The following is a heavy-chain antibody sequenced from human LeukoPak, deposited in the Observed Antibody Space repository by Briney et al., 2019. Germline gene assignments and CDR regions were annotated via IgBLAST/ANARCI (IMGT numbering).Heavy chain of an antibody. V-gene: IGHV3-30*04. CDR3: ARDPSGDYAVDY. CDR2: ISYDGSKN. Sequence: GGSLRLSCAASGFTFSSHAIHWVRQAPGKGLEWVAFISYDGSKNYYADSVKGRFTISRDNSRNTLYLQMNSLRAEDTAVYYCARDPSGDYAVDYWGQGTLVSVSS. CDR1: GFTFSSHA. J-gene: IGHJ4*02. D-gene: IGHD4-17*01.